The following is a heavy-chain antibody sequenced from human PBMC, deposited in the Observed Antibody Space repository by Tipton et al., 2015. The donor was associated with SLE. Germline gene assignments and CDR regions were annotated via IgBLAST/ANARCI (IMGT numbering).Heavy chain of an antibody. J-gene: IGHJ1*01. CDR2: ISGSGGST. CDR3: AKDPGSVTAHFQH. CDR1: GFTFSSYA. Sequence: GSLSLSCAASGFTFSSYAMSWVRQAPGKGLEGASGISGSGGSTYYADSVKGRFTISRANSKNTLYLQMNSLRAEDTAVDYCAKDPGSVTAHFQHWGQGTLVTVSS. V-gene: IGHV3-23*01.